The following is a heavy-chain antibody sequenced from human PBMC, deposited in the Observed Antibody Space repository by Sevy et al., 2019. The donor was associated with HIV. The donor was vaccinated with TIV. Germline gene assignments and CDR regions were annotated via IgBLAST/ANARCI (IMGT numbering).Heavy chain of an antibody. V-gene: IGHV3-21*05. D-gene: IGHD3-10*01. Sequence: GGLRLSCTASGFTFSAYSMNWVRQAPGKGLEWLSYISTGTDHIYYADSAKGRFTISRDDAKKSVYLEMKSLRDQDTALYYCVRRGVDAYNVYFDLWGQGTLVTVSS. CDR3: VRRGVDAYNVYFDL. J-gene: IGHJ4*02. CDR2: ISTGTDHI. CDR1: GFTFSAYS.